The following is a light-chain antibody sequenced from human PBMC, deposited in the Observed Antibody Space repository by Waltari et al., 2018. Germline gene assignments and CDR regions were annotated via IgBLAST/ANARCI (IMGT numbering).Light chain of an antibody. V-gene: IGKV3-20*01. CDR3: QQYGSSPWT. Sequence: ILLTQSPGTLSLSPGEGATLSCRASEYVPSGDVAWYQQKPGQSPRLLIYGVSSRATDIPDRFSGSESGTDFTLTVSRLGPEDFAVYYCQQYGSSPWTFGLGTRVEI. CDR2: GVS. J-gene: IGKJ1*01. CDR1: EYVPSGD.